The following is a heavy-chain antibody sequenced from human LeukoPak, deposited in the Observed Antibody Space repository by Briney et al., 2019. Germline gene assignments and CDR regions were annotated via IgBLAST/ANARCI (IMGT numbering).Heavy chain of an antibody. CDR1: GGSIISSSSSSYY. J-gene: IGHJ3*02. D-gene: IGHD6-19*01. Sequence: SGTLSLTCTVSGGSIISSSSSSYYWGWIRQPPGKGLEWVGAIYSGSTYYNPSLKSRVTISVDTSKSQFSLRLSSVTAADTAVYYCVRTYSIGWSTGVFDIWGQGTMVTVSS. CDR2: IYSGST. CDR3: VRTYSIGWSTGVFDI. V-gene: IGHV4-39*01.